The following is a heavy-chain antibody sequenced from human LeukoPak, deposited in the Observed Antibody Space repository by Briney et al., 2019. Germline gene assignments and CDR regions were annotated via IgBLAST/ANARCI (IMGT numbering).Heavy chain of an antibody. CDR3: AVAYYYGSGDAFDI. V-gene: IGHV3-21*01. CDR2: INSDSNYI. J-gene: IGHJ3*02. Sequence: PGRSLRLSCAASGFTVSSNYMSWVRQAPGKGLEWVSSINSDSNYIYYADSVQGRFTISRDNAKNSLYLQMNSLRAEDTAVYYCAVAYYYGSGDAFDIWGQGTKVTVSS. D-gene: IGHD3-10*01. CDR1: GFTVSSNY.